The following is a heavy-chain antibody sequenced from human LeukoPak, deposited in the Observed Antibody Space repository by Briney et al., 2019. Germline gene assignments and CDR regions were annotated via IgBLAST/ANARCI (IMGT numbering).Heavy chain of an antibody. J-gene: IGHJ5*02. CDR1: GGSISSYY. D-gene: IGHD6-13*01. V-gene: IGHV4-4*07. CDR2: IYTSGST. Sequence: SETLSLTCTVSGGSISSYYWSWIRQPAGKGLEWIGRIYTSGSTNYNPSLKSRVTMSVDTSKNQFSLKLSSVTAADTAVYYCARDQGYSGSWYKSGFDPWGQGTPVTVSS. CDR3: ARDQGYSGSWYKSGFDP.